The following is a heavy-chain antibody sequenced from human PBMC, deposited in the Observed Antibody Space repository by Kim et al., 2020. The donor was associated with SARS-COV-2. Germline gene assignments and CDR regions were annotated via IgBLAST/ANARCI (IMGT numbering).Heavy chain of an antibody. CDR2: INPSGGST. J-gene: IGHJ4*02. V-gene: IGHV1-46*01. CDR1: GYTFTSYY. CDR3: ARERREADPGLDYFDY. Sequence: ASVKVSCKASGYTFTSYYMHWVRQAPGQGLEWMGIINPSGGSTSYAQKFQGRVTMTRDTSTSTVYMELSSLRSEDTAVYYCARERREADPGLDYFDYWGQGTLVTVSS. D-gene: IGHD6-19*01.